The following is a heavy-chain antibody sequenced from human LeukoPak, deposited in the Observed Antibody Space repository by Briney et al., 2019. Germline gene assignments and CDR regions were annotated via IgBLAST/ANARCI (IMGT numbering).Heavy chain of an antibody. CDR2: IYYSGST. D-gene: IGHD3-9*01. V-gene: IGHV4-31*03. J-gene: IGHJ4*02. Sequence: PLETLSLTCTVPGGSISSGGYYWSWIRQHPGKGLEWIGYIYYSGSTYYNPSLKSRVTISVDTSKNQFSLKLSSVTAADTAVYYCARVPSTTSYDILTGYYPHQYYFDYWGQGTLVTVSS. CDR1: GGSISSGGYY. CDR3: ARVPSTTSYDILTGYYPHQYYFDY.